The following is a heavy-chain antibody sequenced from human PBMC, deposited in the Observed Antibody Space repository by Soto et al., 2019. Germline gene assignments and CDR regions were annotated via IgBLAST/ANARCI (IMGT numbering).Heavy chain of an antibody. V-gene: IGHV1-69*01. CDR1: GDTFSTSS. Sequence: QVQPVPSGSEVTKPGSSVKVSCKASGDTFSTSSLTWVRQAPGQGLEWLGGIIPHSATETMTQKFQGRLTFTADDSTNTAYMELGSLTSDDAAVYYCARGEIRSGYHNFFDAWGQGTLVTGS. CDR3: ARGEIRSGYHNFFDA. CDR2: IIPHSATE. J-gene: IGHJ5*02. D-gene: IGHD3-3*01.